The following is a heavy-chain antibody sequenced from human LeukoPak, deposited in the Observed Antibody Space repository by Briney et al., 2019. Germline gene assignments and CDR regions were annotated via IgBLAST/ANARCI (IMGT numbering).Heavy chain of an antibody. CDR3: ARGYCSSTSCYLSFYYYYGMDV. D-gene: IGHD2-2*01. Sequence: GGSLRLSCAASGFTFSSYAMSWVRQAPGKGLEWVAVISYDGSNKYYADSVKGRFTISRDNSKNTLYLQMNSLRAEDTAVYYCARGYCSSTSCYLSFYYYYGMDVWGQGTTVTVSS. V-gene: IGHV3-30*04. J-gene: IGHJ6*02. CDR1: GFTFSSYA. CDR2: ISYDGSNK.